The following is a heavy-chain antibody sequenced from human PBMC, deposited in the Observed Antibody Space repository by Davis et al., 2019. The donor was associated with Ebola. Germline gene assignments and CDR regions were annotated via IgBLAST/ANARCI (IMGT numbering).Heavy chain of an antibody. V-gene: IGHV3-21*01. D-gene: IGHD5-18*01. Sequence: PGGSLRLSCAASGFTFSSYSMNWVRQAPGKGLEWVSSISSSSSYIYYADSVKGRFTISRDNAKNSLYLQMNSLRAEDTAVYYCARDLSFGDTGYFDDWGQGTLVTVSS. J-gene: IGHJ4*02. CDR1: GFTFSSYS. CDR2: ISSSSSYI. CDR3: ARDLSFGDTGYFDD.